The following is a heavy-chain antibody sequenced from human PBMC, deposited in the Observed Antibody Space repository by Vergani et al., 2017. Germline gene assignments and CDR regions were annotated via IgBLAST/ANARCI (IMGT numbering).Heavy chain of an antibody. D-gene: IGHD3-3*01. CDR3: ASDSNYDFWSGYPVGAFDI. Sequence: QVQLQESGPGLVKPSETLSLTCTVSGGSVSSGSYYWSWIRQPPGKGLEWIGYIYYSGSTNYNPSLKSRVTISVDTSKNQFSLKLSSVTAADTAVYYCASDSNYDFWSGYPVGAFDIWGQGAMVTVSS. CDR1: GGSVSSGSYY. V-gene: IGHV4-61*01. CDR2: IYYSGST. J-gene: IGHJ3*02.